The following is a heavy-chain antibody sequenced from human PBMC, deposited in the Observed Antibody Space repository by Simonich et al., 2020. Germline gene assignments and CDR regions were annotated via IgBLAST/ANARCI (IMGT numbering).Heavy chain of an antibody. D-gene: IGHD6-19*01. CDR1: GFTFSSYS. Sequence: EVQLVESGGGLVKPGGSLRLSCAASGFTFSSYSMNWVRQAPGKGLEGVSSISSNSSYIYYAESEKGRFTITRDNAKNSLYLQMNSLRAEDTAVYYCARWIAVAGTGAYGMDVWGQGTTVTVSS. V-gene: IGHV3-21*01. J-gene: IGHJ6*02. CDR3: ARWIAVAGTGAYGMDV. CDR2: ISSNSSYI.